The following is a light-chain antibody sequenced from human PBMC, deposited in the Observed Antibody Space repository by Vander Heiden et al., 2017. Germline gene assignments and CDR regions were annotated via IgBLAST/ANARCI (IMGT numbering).Light chain of an antibody. J-gene: IGKJ2*01. CDR1: QSISDY. CDR3: QQSYSTPYT. CDR2: AAS. Sequence: DIQMTRSPSSLSASVGDRVTITCRASQSISDYLNWYQQKPGKAPKFLIYAASSLQSGVPSRFSGSGSGTDFTLTISSLQPEDFATYYCQQSYSTPYTFGRGTKLEIK. V-gene: IGKV1-39*01.